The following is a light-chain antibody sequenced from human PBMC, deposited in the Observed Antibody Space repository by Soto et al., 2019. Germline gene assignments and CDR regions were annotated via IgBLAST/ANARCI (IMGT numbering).Light chain of an antibody. V-gene: IGKV1-5*01. CDR1: QSISCW. Sequence: DIQMTQSPSTLSASVGDRVTITCRASQSISCWLAWYQQKPGKAPKLLIYDASSLESGVPSTFSGSGSATEFTLTISSLQPDDFATYYCQQYNSYSWTSGQGTKVDIK. J-gene: IGKJ1*01. CDR2: DAS. CDR3: QQYNSYSWT.